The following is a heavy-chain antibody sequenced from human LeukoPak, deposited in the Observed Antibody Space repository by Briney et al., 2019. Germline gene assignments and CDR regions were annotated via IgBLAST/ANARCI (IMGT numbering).Heavy chain of an antibody. CDR1: GGSISTYY. CDR3: ARGTTVVTPWFDP. J-gene: IGHJ5*02. Sequence: SETLSLTCIVSGGSISTYYWNWIRQPPGKGLEWIGYIHYTGSTNYNPSLRSRVTISVDTSKNQFSLKLTSVTAADTAVYYCARGTTVVTPWFDPWGQGTLVTVSS. D-gene: IGHD4-23*01. V-gene: IGHV4-59*01. CDR2: IHYTGST.